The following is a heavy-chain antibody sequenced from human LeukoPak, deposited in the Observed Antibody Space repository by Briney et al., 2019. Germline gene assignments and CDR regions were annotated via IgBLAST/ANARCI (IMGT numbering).Heavy chain of an antibody. V-gene: IGHV1-2*02. D-gene: IGHD3-10*01. Sequence: ASVKVSCKASGYTFTGYYMHWARQAPGQGLEWMGWINPNSGGTNYAQKFQGRVTMTRDTSISTAYMELSRLRSDDTAVYYCARTRLLWFGEFTYYFDYWGQGTLVTVSS. J-gene: IGHJ4*02. CDR2: INPNSGGT. CDR3: ARTRLLWFGEFTYYFDY. CDR1: GYTFTGYY.